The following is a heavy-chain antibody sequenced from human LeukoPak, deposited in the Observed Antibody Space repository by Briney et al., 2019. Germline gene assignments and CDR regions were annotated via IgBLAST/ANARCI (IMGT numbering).Heavy chain of an antibody. Sequence: SETLSLTCAVYGGSFSGYYWSWIRQPPGKGLEWIGEINHSGSTNYNPSLKSRVTISVDTSKNQFSLKLSSVTAADTAVYYCARVAVAGTLRKFDYWGQGTLVTVSS. V-gene: IGHV4-34*01. CDR1: GGSFSGYY. CDR3: ARVAVAGTLRKFDY. CDR2: INHSGST. J-gene: IGHJ4*02. D-gene: IGHD6-19*01.